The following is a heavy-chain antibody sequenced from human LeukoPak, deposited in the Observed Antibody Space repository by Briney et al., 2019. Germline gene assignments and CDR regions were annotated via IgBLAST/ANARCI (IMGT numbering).Heavy chain of an antibody. CDR3: ARERLSYYDILTGYPDY. CDR2: INPRGGST. CDR1: GYTFTSYY. V-gene: IGHV1-46*01. J-gene: IGHJ4*02. D-gene: IGHD3-9*01. Sequence: GASVKVSCKASGYTFTSYYMHWVRQAPGQGLEWMGIINPRGGSTSYAQKFQGRVTMTRDTSTSTVYMELSSLRSEDTAVYYCARERLSYYDILTGYPDYWGQGTLVTVSS.